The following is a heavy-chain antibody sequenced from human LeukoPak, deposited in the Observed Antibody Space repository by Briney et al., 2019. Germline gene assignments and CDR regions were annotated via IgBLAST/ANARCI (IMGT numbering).Heavy chain of an antibody. CDR2: ISSSSSTI. D-gene: IGHD6-6*01. V-gene: IGHV3-48*01. J-gene: IGHJ4*02. CDR3: ARGWLGSSSEGFGY. Sequence: PGGSLRLSCAASEFSSYSMNWVRQAPGKGLEWVSYISSSSSTIYYADSVKGRFTISRDNAKNSLYLQMNSLRAEDTAVYYCARGWLGSSSEGFGYWGQGTLVTVSS. CDR1: EFSSYS.